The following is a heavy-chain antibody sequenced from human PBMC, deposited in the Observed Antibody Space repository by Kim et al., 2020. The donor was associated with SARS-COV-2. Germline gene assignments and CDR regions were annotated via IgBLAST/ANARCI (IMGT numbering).Heavy chain of an antibody. Sequence: DSVKGRFTISRDNAKNSLYLQMNSLRAEDTAVYYCARDGGSYYYYYGMDVWGQGTTVTVSS. V-gene: IGHV3-21*01. D-gene: IGHD1-26*01. CDR3: ARDGGSYYYYYGMDV. J-gene: IGHJ6*02.